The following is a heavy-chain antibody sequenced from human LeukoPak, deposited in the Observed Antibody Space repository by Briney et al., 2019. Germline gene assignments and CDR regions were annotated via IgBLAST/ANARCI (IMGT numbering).Heavy chain of an antibody. CDR3: AKHTSYYYYCMDV. V-gene: IGHV3-23*01. CDR2: ITSGGVNT. Sequence: GGSLRLSCAASGFTFSSYTMNWVRQAPGKGLEWVSSITSGGVNTYYATSVKGQFTISRDNSKNTLYLQMNSLRAADTAVYYCAKHTSYYYYCMDVWGKGTTVTVSS. D-gene: IGHD3-3*01. CDR1: GFTFSSYT. J-gene: IGHJ6*03.